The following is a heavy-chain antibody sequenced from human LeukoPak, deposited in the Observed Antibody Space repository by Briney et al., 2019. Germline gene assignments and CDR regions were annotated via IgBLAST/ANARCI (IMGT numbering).Heavy chain of an antibody. Sequence: PGGSLRLSCAASGFTFSSYSMNWVRQAPGKGLEWVSSISSSSSYIYYADSVKGRFTISRDNAKNSLYLQMNSLRAEDTAVYYCARGYYDSSGYYTILGYWGQGTLATVSS. CDR3: ARGYYDSSGYYTILGY. V-gene: IGHV3-21*01. J-gene: IGHJ4*02. CDR1: GFTFSSYS. D-gene: IGHD3-22*01. CDR2: ISSSSSYI.